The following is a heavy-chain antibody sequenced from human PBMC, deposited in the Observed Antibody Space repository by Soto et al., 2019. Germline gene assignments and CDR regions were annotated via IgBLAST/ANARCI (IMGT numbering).Heavy chain of an antibody. J-gene: IGHJ4*02. CDR3: ARGCRGYVWFNEF. D-gene: IGHD3-22*01. CDR1: GGLFSSYA. CDR2: IIPVFSTA. V-gene: IGHV1-69*13. Sequence: VASVKVSCKDSGGLFSSYAISWVRQAPGQGLEWMGGIIPVFSTAYYAQKFQGRVTITADESTNTAYMELSSLRSEDTAMYYCARGCRGYVWFNEFWGQGSLVTVSS.